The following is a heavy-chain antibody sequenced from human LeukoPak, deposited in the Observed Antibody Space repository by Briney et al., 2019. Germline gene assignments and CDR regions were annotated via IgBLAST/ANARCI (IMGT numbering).Heavy chain of an antibody. CDR2: IWYDGSNK. CDR3: AREGATVTYYDYYFDY. Sequence: GGSLRLSCAASGFTFSSYGMHWVRQAPGKGLEWVAVIWYDGSNKYYADSVKGRFTISRDNSKNTLYLQMNSLRAEDTAVYYCAREGATVTYYDYYFDYWGQGTLVTVSS. V-gene: IGHV3-33*01. J-gene: IGHJ4*02. CDR1: GFTFSSYG. D-gene: IGHD3-3*01.